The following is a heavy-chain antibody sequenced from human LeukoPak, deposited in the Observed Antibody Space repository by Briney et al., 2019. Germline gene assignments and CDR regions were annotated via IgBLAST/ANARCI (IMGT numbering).Heavy chain of an antibody. D-gene: IGHD2-15*01. CDR2: IIPIFGTA. CDR1: GGTFSSYA. J-gene: IGHJ4*02. Sequence: ASVTVSCKASGGTFSSYAISWVRQAPGQGLEWMGGIIPIFGTANYAQKFQGRVTITADESTSTAYMELSSLRSEDTAVYYCARDNGRRPIDYWGQGTLVTVSS. V-gene: IGHV1-69*13. CDR3: ARDNGRRPIDY.